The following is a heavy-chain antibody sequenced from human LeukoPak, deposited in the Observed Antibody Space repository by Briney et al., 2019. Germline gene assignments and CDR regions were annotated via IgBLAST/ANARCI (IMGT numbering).Heavy chain of an antibody. CDR1: GGSVSNGNYY. D-gene: IGHD3-10*01. J-gene: IGHJ4*02. Sequence: SETLSLTCTVSGGSVSNGNYYWSWLRQPPGKALEWIGYIYYTGSTNYNPSLEGRVTISVDTSKNQFSVKLSSVTAADTAVYYCAGSQNYYGSGDYWSQGTLVTVSS. CDR2: IYYTGST. V-gene: IGHV4-61*01. CDR3: AGSQNYYGSGDY.